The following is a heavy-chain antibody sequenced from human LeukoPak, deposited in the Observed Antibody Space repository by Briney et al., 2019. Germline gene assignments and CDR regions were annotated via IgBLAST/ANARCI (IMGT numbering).Heavy chain of an antibody. V-gene: IGHV4-34*01. CDR1: GGSFSGYY. Sequence: SETLSLTCAVYGGSFSGYYWSWIRQPPGKGLEWIGEINHSGSTNCNPSLKSRVTISVDTSKNQFSLKLSSVTAADTAVYYCARGRGRVAAAGTAVEYFQHWGQGTLVTVSS. CDR2: INHSGST. J-gene: IGHJ1*01. D-gene: IGHD6-13*01. CDR3: ARGRGRVAAAGTAVEYFQH.